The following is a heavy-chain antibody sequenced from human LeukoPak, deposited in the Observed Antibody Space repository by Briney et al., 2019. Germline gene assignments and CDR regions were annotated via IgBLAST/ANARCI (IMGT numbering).Heavy chain of an antibody. D-gene: IGHD3-10*01. J-gene: IGHJ4*02. CDR2: ILRSGST. V-gene: IGHV4-4*07. CDR1: GGSISDYY. CDR3: ARERDRRGNPYGLKHFDY. Sequence: SSETLSLTCNLAGGSISDYYWNWIRQPAGKGLEWIGRILRSGSTDYNPSLKSRVAMSVDTSRNQFSLTLSSVTAADTAVYYCARERDRRGNPYGLKHFDYWGRGTLVTVSS.